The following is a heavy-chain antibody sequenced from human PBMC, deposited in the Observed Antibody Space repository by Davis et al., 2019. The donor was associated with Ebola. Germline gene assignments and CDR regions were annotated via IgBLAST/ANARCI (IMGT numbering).Heavy chain of an antibody. CDR3: AKDPYGGSCSSTTCFIGEDV. CDR2: ISYDETNK. V-gene: IGHV3-30*18. Sequence: GESLKISCAASGFTFSSYGMHWVRQAPGKGPEWVEVISYDETNKDYADSVKGRFTISRDNSKNTLYLQMNSLRAEDTAVYYCAKDPYGGSCSSTTCFIGEDVWGQGTTVIVSS. D-gene: IGHD2-2*01. J-gene: IGHJ6*02. CDR1: GFTFSSYG.